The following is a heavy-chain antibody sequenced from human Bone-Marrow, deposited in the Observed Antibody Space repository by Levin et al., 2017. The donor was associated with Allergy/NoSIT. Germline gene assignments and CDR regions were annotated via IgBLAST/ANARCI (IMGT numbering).Heavy chain of an antibody. V-gene: IGHV3-9*01. D-gene: IGHD3-3*01. J-gene: IGHJ4*02. CDR1: GFTFDDYA. Sequence: GGSLRLSCAASGFTFDDYAMYWVRLIAGKGLEWVSGISWDSADIGYAESVKGRFIISRDNAKKVVYLQMNSLRVEDTALYYCAKVSTFAVVAAHFDHWGQGILVTVSS. CDR2: ISWDSADI. CDR3: AKVSTFAVVAAHFDH.